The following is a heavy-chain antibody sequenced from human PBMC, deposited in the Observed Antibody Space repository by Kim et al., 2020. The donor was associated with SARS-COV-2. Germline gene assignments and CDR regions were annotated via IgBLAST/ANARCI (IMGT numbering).Heavy chain of an antibody. V-gene: IGHV3-15*01. Sequence: GGSLRLSCAASGFSFRDTWMSWVRQVSGKGLEFVGRIKAYKDGGTTDYAAPVIGTFTISRDDSKDTLYLKMNSLKTEDTAVYFCATDLPSPLAQIDFWGQGTLVTVSS. CDR1: GFSFRDTW. D-gene: IGHD3-3*02. CDR3: ATDLPSPLAQIDF. J-gene: IGHJ4*02. CDR2: IKAYKDGGTT.